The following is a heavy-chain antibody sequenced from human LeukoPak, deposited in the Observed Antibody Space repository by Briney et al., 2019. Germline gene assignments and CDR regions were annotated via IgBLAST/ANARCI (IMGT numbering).Heavy chain of an antibody. CDR2: INPNSCGT. CDR1: GYTFTGCY. Sequence: SVTVSCKTSGYTFTGCYLLWVRQAAGQGREWMGWINPNSCGTNYAQRFQGRVTMNRETSISTAYMELSRLRSDDTAVYYCALGGYITVMVETNWFDPWGQGTLVTVSS. J-gene: IGHJ5*02. CDR3: ALGGYITVMVETNWFDP. V-gene: IGHV1-2*02. D-gene: IGHD5-18*01.